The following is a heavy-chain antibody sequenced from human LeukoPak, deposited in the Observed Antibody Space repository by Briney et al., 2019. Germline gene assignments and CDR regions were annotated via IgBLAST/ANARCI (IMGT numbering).Heavy chain of an antibody. D-gene: IGHD2-2*01. CDR1: GYTFTGYY. V-gene: IGHV1-2*02. J-gene: IGHJ6*02. CDR2: INPNSGGT. CDR3: ASYHCSSANCYEYQYHGMDV. Sequence: ASVKVSCKASGYTFTGYYMHWVRQAPGQGLEWMGWINPNSGGTNYAQKFQCSVTMTRDTSISTAYMELSRLRPDDTAVYYCASYHCSSANCYEYQYHGMDVWGQGTTVTVSS.